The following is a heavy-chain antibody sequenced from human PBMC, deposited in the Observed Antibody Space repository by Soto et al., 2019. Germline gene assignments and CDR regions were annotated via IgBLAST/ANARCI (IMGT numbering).Heavy chain of an antibody. D-gene: IGHD3-3*01. Sequence: KTSETLSLTCAVYGGSFSGYYWSWIRQPPGKGLEWIGEINHSGSTNYNPSLKSRVTISVDTSKNQFSLKLSSVTAADTAVYYCARVMTWGYDFWSGYFGAFDIWGQGTMVTVSS. CDR3: ARVMTWGYDFWSGYFGAFDI. J-gene: IGHJ3*02. V-gene: IGHV4-34*01. CDR1: GGSFSGYY. CDR2: INHSGST.